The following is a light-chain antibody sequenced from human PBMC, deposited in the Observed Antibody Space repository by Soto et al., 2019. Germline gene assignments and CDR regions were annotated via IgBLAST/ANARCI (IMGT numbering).Light chain of an antibody. Sequence: DIEMTQSPSSLSASVGETITITCRESHSISSSLNWFQHSPGQPPKLLLFAASNLHAGVPPRFSGSGSGTSFSLTIRSLQPEDFATYYCQQSFNLPRTFGPGTRVEFK. V-gene: IGKV1-39*01. CDR1: HSISSS. CDR2: AAS. CDR3: QQSFNLPRT. J-gene: IGKJ1*01.